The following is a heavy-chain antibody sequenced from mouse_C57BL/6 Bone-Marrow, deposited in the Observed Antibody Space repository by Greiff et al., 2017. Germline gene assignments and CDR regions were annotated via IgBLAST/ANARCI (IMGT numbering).Heavy chain of an antibody. CDR3: ARPSPFAY. V-gene: IGHV5-6*01. D-gene: IGHD6-2*01. CDR1: GFTFSSYG. CDR2: ISSGGSYT. J-gene: IGHJ3*01. Sequence: EVKVVESGGDLVKPGGSLKLSCAASGFTFSSYGMSWVRQTPDKRLEWVATISSGGSYTYYPDSVKGRFTISRDNAKNTLYLQMSSLKSEDTAMYYCARPSPFAYWGQRALVNVSA.